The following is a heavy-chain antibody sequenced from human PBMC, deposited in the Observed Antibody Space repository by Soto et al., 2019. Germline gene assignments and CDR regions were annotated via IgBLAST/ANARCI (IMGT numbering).Heavy chain of an antibody. CDR3: ARERTVAGNDY. CDR1: GYTFTSYD. J-gene: IGHJ4*02. CDR2: MNPNRGNT. V-gene: IGHV1-8*01. Sequence: QVQLVQSGAEVKKPGASVEVSCKASGYTFTSYDINWVRQATGQGLEWIGWMNPNRGNTGYAQKFQGTATMTRNTSISTAYMELSSLRYEDTAVYYCARERTVAGNDYWGQGTLVTDSS. D-gene: IGHD6-19*01.